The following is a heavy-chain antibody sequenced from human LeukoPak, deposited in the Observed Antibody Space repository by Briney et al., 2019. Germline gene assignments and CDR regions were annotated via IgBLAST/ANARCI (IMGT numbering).Heavy chain of an antibody. Sequence: GGSLRLSCAASGFTFSSYEMNWVRQAPGKGLEWVSYISSSGSTIYYADSVKGRFTISRDNSKNTLYLQMNSLRAEDTAVYYCAKVDREPVLFAGVYYFDYWGQGTLVTVSS. CDR1: GFTFSSYE. CDR2: ISSSGSTI. V-gene: IGHV3-48*03. D-gene: IGHD1-26*01. J-gene: IGHJ4*02. CDR3: AKVDREPVLFAGVYYFDY.